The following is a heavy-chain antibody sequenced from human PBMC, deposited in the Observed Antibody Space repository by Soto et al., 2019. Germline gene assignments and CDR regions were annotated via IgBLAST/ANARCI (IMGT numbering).Heavy chain of an antibody. J-gene: IGHJ5*02. CDR1: GFTFSDYY. V-gene: IGHV3-11*06. CDR3: VRDLYGSGTSLRGWFDP. Sequence: QEQLVESGGGWVKPGGSPRLSCAASGFTFSDYYIAWIRQAPGKGLEWISYISSTGIYKRYADSVKGRFTIARDNANNSLVLQMNSLRADDTAVYYCVRDLYGSGTSLRGWFDPWGQGTLVTVSS. CDR2: ISSTGIYK. D-gene: IGHD3-10*01.